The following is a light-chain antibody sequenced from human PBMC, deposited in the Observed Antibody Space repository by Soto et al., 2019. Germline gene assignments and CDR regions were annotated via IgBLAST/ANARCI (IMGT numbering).Light chain of an antibody. J-gene: IGKJ1*01. Sequence: EIVLTQSPGTLSLSPGERATLSCRASQSFSTNYLAWYQQKPGQAPRLLIYGASSRATGIPDRFSGSGSGTDFTRTISRLEPEDFAVYYCQQYGSSRTFGQGTKVEIK. CDR1: QSFSTNY. CDR3: QQYGSSRT. V-gene: IGKV3-20*01. CDR2: GAS.